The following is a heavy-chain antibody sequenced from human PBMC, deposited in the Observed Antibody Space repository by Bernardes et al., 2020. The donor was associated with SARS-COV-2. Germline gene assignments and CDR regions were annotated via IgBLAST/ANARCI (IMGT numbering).Heavy chain of an antibody. CDR3: ARDIPYNGMDV. D-gene: IGHD1-26*01. CDR2: VSGSSMYT. CDR1: GFIFSDYY. J-gene: IGHJ6*02. Sequence: GGSLRLSRTASGFIFSDYYMSWIRQAPGKGLEWVSDVSGSSMYTNYADSVKGRFTISRDIAKNSVYLQMNSLRVEDTAVYYCARDIPYNGMDVWGQGTTVTVSS. V-gene: IGHV3-11*05.